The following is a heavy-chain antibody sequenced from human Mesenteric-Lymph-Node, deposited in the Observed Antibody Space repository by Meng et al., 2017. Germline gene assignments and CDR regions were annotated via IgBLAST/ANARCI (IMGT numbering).Heavy chain of an antibody. CDR1: GFTFSSYG. CDR3: ARDWYRDNYYYGMDV. J-gene: IGHJ6*02. Sequence: GESLKISCAASGFTFSSYGMHWVRQAPGKGLEWVAVIWYDGSNKYYADSVKGRFTISRDNSKNSLYLQMNSLRAGDTGLYYCARDWYRDNYYYGMDVWGQGTTVTVSS. CDR2: IWYDGSNK. V-gene: IGHV3-33*01. D-gene: IGHD4-17*01.